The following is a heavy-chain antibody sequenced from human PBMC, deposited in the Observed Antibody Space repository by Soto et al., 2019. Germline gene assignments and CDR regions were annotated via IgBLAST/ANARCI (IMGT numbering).Heavy chain of an antibody. V-gene: IGHV1-69*06. CDR2: IIPIFGTA. J-gene: IGHJ4*02. CDR3: ARDVEPINSSGWYDALRL. CDR1: GGTFSSYA. Sequence: QVQLVQSGAEVKKPGSSVKVSCKASGGTFSSYAISWVRQAPGQGLEWMGGIIPIFGTANYAQKFQGRVTITADKSTSTAYMELSSLRSEDTAVYYCARDVEPINSSGWYDALRLWGQGTLVTVSS. D-gene: IGHD6-19*01.